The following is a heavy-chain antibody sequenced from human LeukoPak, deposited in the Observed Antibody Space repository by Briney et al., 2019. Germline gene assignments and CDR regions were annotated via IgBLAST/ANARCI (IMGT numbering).Heavy chain of an antibody. CDR2: IYHSGST. CDR1: GGSISSGGYY. D-gene: IGHD4-17*01. V-gene: IGHV4-30-2*01. J-gene: IGHJ3*02. Sequence: SGTLSLTCTVSGGSISSGGYYWSWIRQPPGKGLEWIGYIYHSGSTYYYPSLKSRVTISVDRSKNQFSLKLSSVTAADTAVYYCASNYGDFDAFDIWGQGTMVTVSS. CDR3: ASNYGDFDAFDI.